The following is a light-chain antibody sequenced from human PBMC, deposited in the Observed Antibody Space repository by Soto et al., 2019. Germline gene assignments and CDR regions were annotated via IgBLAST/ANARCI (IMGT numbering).Light chain of an antibody. J-gene: IGLJ1*01. CDR1: TSDLGGYND. V-gene: IGLV2-14*01. Sequence: HSVLTQPAAVSGSPGQSITISCTGTTSDLGGYNDVSWYQQHPGKAPKLMIYEVSNRPSGVSNRFSGSKSGNTASLTISGLQAEDEADYYCSSYTTSSTEVFGTGTKVTVL. CDR2: EVS. CDR3: SSYTTSSTEV.